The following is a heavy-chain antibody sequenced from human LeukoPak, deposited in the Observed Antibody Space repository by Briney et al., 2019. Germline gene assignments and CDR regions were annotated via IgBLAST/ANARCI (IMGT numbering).Heavy chain of an antibody. CDR3: ARGGDSGYDSGDLFEY. D-gene: IGHD5-12*01. CDR1: GFTFSSYS. J-gene: IGHJ4*02. Sequence: GGSLRLSCAASGFTFSSYSMNWVRQAPGKGLEWVSYISSSSSTIYYADSVKGRFTISRDNSKNTLYLQMNSLRAEDTAVYYCARGGDSGYDSGDLFEYWGQGTLVTVSS. V-gene: IGHV3-48*01. CDR2: ISSSSSTI.